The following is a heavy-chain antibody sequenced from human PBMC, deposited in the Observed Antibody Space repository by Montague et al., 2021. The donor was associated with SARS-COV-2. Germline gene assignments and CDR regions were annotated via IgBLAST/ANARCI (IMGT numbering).Heavy chain of an antibody. V-gene: IGHV4-34*01. J-gene: IGHJ4*02. CDR1: GGSIRGYY. D-gene: IGHD6-13*01. CDR2: INHTGST. Sequence: SETLSLTCAVYGGSIRGYYWSWIRQSPGKGLEWIGDINHTGSTNYNPSLKSRVTLSLDTSKNHFSLKLSSVTAADTAVYYCARASYSSIWDSSVNYFDLWGQGTLVTVSS. CDR3: ARASYSSIWDSSVNYFDL.